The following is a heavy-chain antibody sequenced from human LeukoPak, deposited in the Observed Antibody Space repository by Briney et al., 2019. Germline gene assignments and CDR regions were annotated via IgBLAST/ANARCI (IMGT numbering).Heavy chain of an antibody. CDR2: ISSRSSYI. CDR3: ARDDFGGDFDF. V-gene: IGHV3-21*01. CDR1: GFTFSSYS. J-gene: IGHJ4*02. Sequence: PGGSLRLSCAASGFTFSSYSMNWLRQTPGKGLEWVSSISSRSSYIYYGDSVKGRFTISRDNAKSSLFLQMNSLRAEDTAIYYCARDDFGGDFDFWGQGALVTVSS. D-gene: IGHD4-23*01.